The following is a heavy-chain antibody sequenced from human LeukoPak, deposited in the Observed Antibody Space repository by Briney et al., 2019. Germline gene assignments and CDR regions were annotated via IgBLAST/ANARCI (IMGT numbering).Heavy chain of an antibody. CDR3: AKGNNTISFNFDY. V-gene: IGHV3-43*02. CDR1: GFNFHDFS. Sequence: GGPLRLSCAASGFNFHDFSMHWVRQVPGQGPDWVSLISGDGVTTYYSDSVKDRFTISRDNNKNLLFLQMNGLRVEDSAIYYCAKGNNTISFNFDYWGRGSLVIVSS. CDR2: ISGDGVTT. D-gene: IGHD2-2*01. J-gene: IGHJ4*02.